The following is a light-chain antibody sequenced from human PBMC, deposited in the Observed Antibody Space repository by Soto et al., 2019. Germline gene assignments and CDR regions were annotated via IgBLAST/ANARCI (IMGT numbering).Light chain of an antibody. CDR1: SSNIGAGYD. Sequence: QLVLTQPPSVSGAPGQRVTISCTGSSSNIGAGYDVHWYKQLPGTAPKLLIYGNSNRPSGVPDRFSGSKSGTSASLAITGLQAEDEADYYCQSYDSSLSGVVFGGGTQLTVL. J-gene: IGLJ2*01. CDR3: QSYDSSLSGVV. V-gene: IGLV1-40*01. CDR2: GNS.